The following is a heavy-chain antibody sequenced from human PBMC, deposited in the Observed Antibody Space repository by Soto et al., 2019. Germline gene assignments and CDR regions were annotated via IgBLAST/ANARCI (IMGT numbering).Heavy chain of an antibody. CDR3: AKDLQSYGDYDYYCYGMDV. CDR2: ISYDGTNK. J-gene: IGHJ6*02. V-gene: IGHV3-30*18. Sequence: VQLVESEGGEVQPGRSLTISCAASGFTFSTYGMHWVRQTPGKGLEWVAVISYDGTNKFYSDSVKGRFTISRDNFKNTLTLQMNSLRADDTAVYSCAKDLQSYGDYDYYCYGMDVWGLGTRVTVSS. CDR1: GFTFSTYG. D-gene: IGHD4-17*01.